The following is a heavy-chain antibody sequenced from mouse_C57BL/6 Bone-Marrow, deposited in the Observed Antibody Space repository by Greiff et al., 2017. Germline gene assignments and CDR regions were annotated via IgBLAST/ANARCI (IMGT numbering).Heavy chain of an antibody. CDR3: ARSKGYYYGSSADY. CDR2: IYPRSGNT. CDR1: GYTFTSYG. D-gene: IGHD1-1*01. J-gene: IGHJ2*01. V-gene: IGHV1-81*01. Sequence: QVQLQQSGAELARPGASVKLSCKASGYTFTSYGISWVKQRTGQGLEWIGEIYPRSGNTYYNEKFKGKATLTAAQSSSTASMELRSLTCEDSAVDVCARSKGYYYGSSADYWGQGTTLTVSS.